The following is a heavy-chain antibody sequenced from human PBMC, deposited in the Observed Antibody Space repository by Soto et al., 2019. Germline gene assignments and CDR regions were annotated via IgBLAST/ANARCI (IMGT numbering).Heavy chain of an antibody. CDR2: INPDSGDT. CDR3: AISVGVPDLLRAFDY. J-gene: IGHJ4*02. D-gene: IGHD2-2*01. Sequence: AASVKVSCKASGYTFTGFYMHWVRQAPGQGLEWMGRINPDSGDTDHAEKFQGRVTMTRDTSISTAYMELTRLTSDDTAVYHCAISVGVPDLLRAFDYWGQGTPVTVSS. CDR1: GYTFTGFY. V-gene: IGHV1-2*06.